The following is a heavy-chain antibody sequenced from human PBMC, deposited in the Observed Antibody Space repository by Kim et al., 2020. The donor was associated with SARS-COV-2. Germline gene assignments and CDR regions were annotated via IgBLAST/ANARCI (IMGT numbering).Heavy chain of an antibody. CDR1: GFTFSSYA. CDR3: VKGGGQWLVLFSIWLDP. D-gene: IGHD6-19*01. V-gene: IGHV3-64D*09. CDR2: ISGNGESR. J-gene: IGHJ5*02. Sequence: GGSLRLSCSASGFTFSSYAMHWVRQTPGKRLEYISAISGNGESRYYAESVKGRFTISRDNSKNTVFLQMSSLRVDDTAVYYCVKGGGQWLVLFSIWLDP.